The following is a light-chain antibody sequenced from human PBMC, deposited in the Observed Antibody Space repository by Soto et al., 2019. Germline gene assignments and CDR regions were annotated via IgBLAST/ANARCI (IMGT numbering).Light chain of an antibody. CDR2: AAS. Sequence: DIQMSQFPSSLSASVLYIVTITFRASQGISSYLAWYQQRPGKAPELLIYAASTLQTGVPSRFSGSGSGIDFTLTISSLQPEDFATYYCKQLDSYLNFGGGTKVDIK. CDR3: KQLDSYLN. V-gene: IGKV1-9*01. CDR1: QGISSY. J-gene: IGKJ4*01.